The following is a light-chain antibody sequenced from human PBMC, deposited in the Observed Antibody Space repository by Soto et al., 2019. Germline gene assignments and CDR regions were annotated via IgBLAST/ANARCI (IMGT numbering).Light chain of an antibody. J-gene: IGKJ4*01. Sequence: MQMTQSPASVSASVGDRVTITCRASQGISGWLAWYQQKPGKAPKLLIYATSTLQSGVPPRFSVSASGSDFTLTISSLQPEDFATYYCLQSNNFPPLTFGGGTKVEIK. CDR2: ATS. CDR3: LQSNNFPPLT. V-gene: IGKV1-12*01. CDR1: QGISGW.